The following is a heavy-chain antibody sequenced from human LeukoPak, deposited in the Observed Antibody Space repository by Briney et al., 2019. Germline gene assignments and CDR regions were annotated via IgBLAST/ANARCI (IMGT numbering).Heavy chain of an antibody. V-gene: IGHV1-46*01. D-gene: IGHD3-22*01. CDR2: INPSGGTT. CDR1: GYTFTSYY. CDR3: ARSLTRYYDSSGF. J-gene: IGHJ4*02. Sequence: ASVKVSCKASGYTFTSYYMHWVRQAPGQGLEWMGIINPSGGTTSYAQKFQGRVTMTRDTSTSTIYMELSSLRSEDTAVYYCARSLTRYYDSSGFWGQGTLVTVSS.